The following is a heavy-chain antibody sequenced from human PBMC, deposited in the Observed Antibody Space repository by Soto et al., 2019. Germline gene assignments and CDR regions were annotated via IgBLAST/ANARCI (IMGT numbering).Heavy chain of an antibody. CDR3: ATAASGGYDSAFDI. Sequence: ASVKVSCKVSGYTLTELSMHWVRQAPGKGLEWMGGFDPEDGETIYAQKFQGRVTMTEDTTTDTAYMELSSLRSEDTAVYYCATAASGGYDSAFDIWGQGTMVTVSS. V-gene: IGHV1-24*01. D-gene: IGHD1-26*01. J-gene: IGHJ3*02. CDR1: GYTLTELS. CDR2: FDPEDGET.